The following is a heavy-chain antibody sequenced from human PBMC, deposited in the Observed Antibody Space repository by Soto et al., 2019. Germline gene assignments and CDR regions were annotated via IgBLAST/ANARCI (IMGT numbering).Heavy chain of an antibody. CDR1: GYTFTSYG. D-gene: IGHD3-3*01. CDR3: ASVTGLRFLEWLDGTGYYIDY. Sequence: ASVKVSCKASGYTFTSYGISWVRQAPGQGLEWMGWISAYNGNTNYAQKLQGRVTMTTDTSTSTAYMELRSLRSDDTAVYYCASVTGLRFLEWLDGTGYYIDYWGQGTLVTVSS. V-gene: IGHV1-18*01. CDR2: ISAYNGNT. J-gene: IGHJ4*02.